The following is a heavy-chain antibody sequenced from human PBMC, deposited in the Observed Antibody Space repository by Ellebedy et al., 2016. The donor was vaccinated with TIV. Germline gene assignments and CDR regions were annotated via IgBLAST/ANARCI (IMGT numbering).Heavy chain of an antibody. CDR3: ARDPVGVGPAFDV. J-gene: IGHJ3*01. Sequence: PGGSLRLSCTASGLTFRTYWMHWVRQAPGKGLEWVSSITESGGNTYYADSVKGRFTISRDNSKDTLFLQMNSLRAEDTAIYFCARDPVGVGPAFDVWGQGTMVTVSS. D-gene: IGHD4-23*01. CDR1: GLTFRTYW. CDR2: ITESGGNT. V-gene: IGHV3-23*01.